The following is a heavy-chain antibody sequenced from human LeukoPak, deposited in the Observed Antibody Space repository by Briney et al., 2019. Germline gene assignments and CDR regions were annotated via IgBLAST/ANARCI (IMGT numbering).Heavy chain of an antibody. D-gene: IGHD4-11*01. Sequence: GGSLRLSCAASGFTFNNYAMTWVRQAPGKGLEWVSVVSGSGDNTDYADSVKGRFTISRDNSKNTLFLQMNSLRTEDTAVYFCARWGNDYSQFDSWGQGTLVTVS. CDR2: VSGSGDNT. CDR1: GFTFNNYA. V-gene: IGHV3-23*01. CDR3: ARWGNDYSQFDS. J-gene: IGHJ4*02.